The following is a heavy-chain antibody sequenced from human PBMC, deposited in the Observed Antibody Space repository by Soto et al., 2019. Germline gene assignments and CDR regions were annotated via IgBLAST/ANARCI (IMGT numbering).Heavy chain of an antibody. Sequence: QVHLVQSGAEVKKPGASVKVSCKGSGYAFTTYGITWVRQAPGQGLEWMGWISAHNGNTNYAQKLQGRVTVTRDTSTSTAYTELRSLRSDDTDVYYCARGRYGDYGGQGALVTVSS. CDR2: ISAHNGNT. CDR3: ARGRYGDY. CDR1: GYAFTTYG. D-gene: IGHD1-1*01. V-gene: IGHV1-18*01. J-gene: IGHJ4*02.